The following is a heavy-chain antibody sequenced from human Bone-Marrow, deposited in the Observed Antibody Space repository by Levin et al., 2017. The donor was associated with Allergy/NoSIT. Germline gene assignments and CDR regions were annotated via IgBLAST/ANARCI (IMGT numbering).Heavy chain of an antibody. V-gene: IGHV3-13*01. CDR1: GFTFSSYD. Sequence: GGSLRLSCAASGFTFSSYDMHWVRQATGKGLEWVSAIGTAGDTYYPGSVKGRFTISRENAKNSLYLQMNSLRAGDTAVYYCARGATGTQDNGYFDLWGRGTLVTVSS. J-gene: IGHJ2*01. CDR3: ARGATGTQDNGYFDL. D-gene: IGHD1-1*01. CDR2: IGTAGDT.